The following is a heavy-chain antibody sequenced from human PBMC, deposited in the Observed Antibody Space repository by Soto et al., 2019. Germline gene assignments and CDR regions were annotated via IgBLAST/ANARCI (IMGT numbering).Heavy chain of an antibody. CDR1: GFTFSSYA. Sequence: QVQLVESGGGVVQPGRSLRLSCAASGFTFSSYAIHWVRQAPGKGLEWVAVISNDGNSKYYADSVKGRFTISRDNSKNTLDLQMNSLRAEDTAVYYCARDRLPRASVATPGHLDYWGQGSLVTVSS. V-gene: IGHV3-30-3*01. D-gene: IGHD1-1*01. J-gene: IGHJ4*02. CDR2: ISNDGNSK. CDR3: ARDRLPRASVATPGHLDY.